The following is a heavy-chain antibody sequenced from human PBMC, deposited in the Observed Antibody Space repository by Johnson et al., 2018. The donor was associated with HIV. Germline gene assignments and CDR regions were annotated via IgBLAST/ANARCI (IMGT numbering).Heavy chain of an antibody. V-gene: IGHV3-30*02. Sequence: VQLVESGGGVVQPGGSLRLSCAASGLTFSSYGMHWVRQAPGKGLEWVAFIRYDVTKKYYADSVKGRFTISRDNFKNRLYLQMDSLRAEDTAVYYCARDQSNGWNRVAFDIWGQGTVVTVSS. CDR2: IRYDVTKK. D-gene: IGHD6-19*01. CDR1: GLTFSSYG. J-gene: IGHJ3*02. CDR3: ARDQSNGWNRVAFDI.